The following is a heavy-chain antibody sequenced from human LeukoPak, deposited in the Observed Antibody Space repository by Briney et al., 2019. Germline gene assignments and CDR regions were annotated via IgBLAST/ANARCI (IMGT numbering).Heavy chain of an antibody. CDR3: ARRAGSSWYKGVDY. Sequence: GESLKFSCKASGYSFTKYWIGWVRQMPGKGPEWMGIIYPGDSDTRYSPSFQGQVTILADKSISTAYLQWSSLKASDTAMYYCARRAGSSWYKGVDYWGQGTLVTVSS. V-gene: IGHV5-51*01. J-gene: IGHJ4*02. CDR1: GYSFTKYW. D-gene: IGHD6-13*01. CDR2: IYPGDSDT.